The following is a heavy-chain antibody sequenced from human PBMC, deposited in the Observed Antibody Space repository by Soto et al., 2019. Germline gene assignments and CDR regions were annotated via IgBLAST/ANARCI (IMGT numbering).Heavy chain of an antibody. CDR2: IYYSGST. CDR3: ARRSGSYHYCDY. D-gene: IGHD1-26*01. CDR1: GGSISSSSYH. V-gene: IGHV4-39*01. Sequence: SETLSLTCTVSGGSISSSSYHWGWIRQPPGKGLEWIGSIYYSGSTYYNPSLKSRVTISVDTSKNQFSLKLSSVTAADTAVYYCARRSGSYHYCDYWGQGTLVTVSS. J-gene: IGHJ4*02.